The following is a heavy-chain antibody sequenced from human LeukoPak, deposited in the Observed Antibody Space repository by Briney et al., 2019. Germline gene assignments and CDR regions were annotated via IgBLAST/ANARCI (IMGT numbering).Heavy chain of an antibody. J-gene: IGHJ4*02. V-gene: IGHV5-51*01. CDR1: GYRFTTYW. Sequence: GESLKISCKGSGYRFTTYWIGWVRQMPGKGLEWMGIIYPGDSDTRYSPSLQGQVTISADKSINTAYLQWSSLKASDTAMYYCARRYYGDNSYYFDYWGQGTLVTVPS. CDR3: ARRYYGDNSYYFDY. CDR2: IYPGDSDT. D-gene: IGHD4-23*01.